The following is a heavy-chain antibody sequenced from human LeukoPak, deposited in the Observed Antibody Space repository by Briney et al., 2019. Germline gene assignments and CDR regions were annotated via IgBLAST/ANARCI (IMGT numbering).Heavy chain of an antibody. D-gene: IGHD5-18*01. CDR2: ISWNSGSI. J-gene: IGHJ4*02. CDR1: GFTFDDYA. V-gene: IGHV3-9*03. Sequence: PGGSLRLSCAASGFTFDDYAMHWVRQVPGKGLEWVSGISWNSGSIGYADSVKGRFTISRDNAKNSLYLQMNSLRTEDMALYYCAKMMSRIQLWAPFDYWGQGTLVTVSS. CDR3: AKMMSRIQLWAPFDY.